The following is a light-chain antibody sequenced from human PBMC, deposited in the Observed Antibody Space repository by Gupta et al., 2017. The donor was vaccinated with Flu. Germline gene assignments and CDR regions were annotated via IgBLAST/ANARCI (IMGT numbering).Light chain of an antibody. Sequence: VMTQSPDSLAVSLGERATINCKSSQSVLYSSNNKNYLAWYQQKPGQPPKLLIYWASTRESGVPDRFSGSGSGTDFTLTISSLQAEDVAIYYWQQDYNTHGFGQGTKLEIK. J-gene: IGKJ2*03. V-gene: IGKV4-1*01. CDR3: QQDYNTHG. CDR1: QSVLYSSNNKNY. CDR2: WAS.